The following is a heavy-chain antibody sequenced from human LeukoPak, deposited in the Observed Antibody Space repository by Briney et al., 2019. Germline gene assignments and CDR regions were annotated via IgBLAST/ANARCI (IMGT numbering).Heavy chain of an antibody. D-gene: IGHD3-22*01. CDR1: GGSISSNSYF. CDR3: ARYSGNYYRDNWFHP. Sequence: SETLSLTCTVSGGSISSNSYFWGWIRQPPGKGLEWVGSIYYSGNTYYNPSLKSRVTISVDTSKNQFSLRLTSVTAADSVTYYWARYSGNYYRDNWFHPWGQGTLVTDCS. CDR2: IYYSGNT. J-gene: IGHJ5*02. V-gene: IGHV4-39*07.